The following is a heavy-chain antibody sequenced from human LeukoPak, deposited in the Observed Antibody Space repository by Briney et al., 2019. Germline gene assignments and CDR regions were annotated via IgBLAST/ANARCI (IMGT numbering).Heavy chain of an antibody. CDR2: IYYSGST. D-gene: IGHD4-11*01. J-gene: IGHJ4*02. CDR1: GGSISSYY. CDR3: ARERTTGREFDY. V-gene: IGHV4-59*01. Sequence: SETLSLTCTVSGGSISSYYWSWIRQPPGKGLEWIGYIYYSGSTNYNPSLKSRVTTSVDTSKNQFSLKLSSVTAADTAVYFCARERTTGREFDYWGQGTLVTVSS.